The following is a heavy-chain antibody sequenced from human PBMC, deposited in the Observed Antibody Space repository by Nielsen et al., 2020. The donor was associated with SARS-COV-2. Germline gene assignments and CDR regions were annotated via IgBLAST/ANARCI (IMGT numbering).Heavy chain of an antibody. D-gene: IGHD3-3*01. J-gene: IGHJ4*02. CDR2: IYYSGST. CDR1: GGSISSYY. V-gene: IGHV4-39*01. Sequence: SETLSLTCTVSGGSISSYYWGWIRQPPGKGLEWIGSIYYSGSTYYNPSLKSRVTISVDTSKNQFSLKLSSVTAADTAVYYCARGPYYDFWSGYPCWGQGTLVTVSS. CDR3: ARGPYYDFWSGYPC.